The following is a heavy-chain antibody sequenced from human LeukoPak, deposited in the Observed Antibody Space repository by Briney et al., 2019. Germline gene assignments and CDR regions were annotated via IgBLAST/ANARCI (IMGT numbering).Heavy chain of an antibody. CDR3: ARVGYYASGPFSYFDY. D-gene: IGHD3-10*01. J-gene: IGHJ4*02. V-gene: IGHV3-30*03. CDR1: GFTFSSYG. Sequence: GGSLRLSCAASGFTFSSYGMHWVRQAPGKGLEWVAVISYDGSNKYYADSVKGRFTISRDNSKNTLYLQMNSLSVEDTAVYYCARVGYYASGPFSYFDYWGQGTLVTVSS. CDR2: ISYDGSNK.